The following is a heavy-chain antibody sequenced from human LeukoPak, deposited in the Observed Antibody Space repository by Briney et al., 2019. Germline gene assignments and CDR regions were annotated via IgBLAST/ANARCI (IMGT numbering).Heavy chain of an antibody. CDR2: IYTSGST. CDR3: ARHKEAVWTYYDFWSGYYRGVWFDP. V-gene: IGHV4-4*09. CDR1: GGSISSYY. J-gene: IGHJ5*02. D-gene: IGHD3-3*01. Sequence: SETLSLTCTVSGGSISSYYWSWIRQPPGKGPEWIGYIYTSGSTNYNPSLKSRVTISVDTSKNQFSLKLSSVTAADTAVYYCARHKEAVWTYYDFWSGYYRGVWFDPWGQGTLVTVSS.